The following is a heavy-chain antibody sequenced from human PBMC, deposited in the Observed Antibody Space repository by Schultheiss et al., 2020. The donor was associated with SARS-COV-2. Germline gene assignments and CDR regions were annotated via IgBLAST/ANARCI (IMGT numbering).Heavy chain of an antibody. Sequence: GGSPRLSCAASGFTFSSYAMSWVRQAPGKGLEWVSAISGSGGSTYYADSVKGRFTISRDNSKNTLYLQMNSLRAEDTAVYYCAKDTSITIFGVTYYYYGMDVWGQGTTVTVSS. CDR2: ISGSGGST. D-gene: IGHD3-3*01. CDR1: GFTFSSYA. CDR3: AKDTSITIFGVTYYYYGMDV. V-gene: IGHV3-23*01. J-gene: IGHJ6*02.